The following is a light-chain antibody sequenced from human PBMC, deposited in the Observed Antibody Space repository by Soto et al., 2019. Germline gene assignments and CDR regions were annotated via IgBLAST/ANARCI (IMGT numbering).Light chain of an antibody. J-gene: IGLJ1*01. CDR3: SSYTIPDGI. CDR2: EVS. Sequence: QSALIQPASVSGSPGQSITISCTGTSSDVGAYKYVSWYQQHPGKAPKLIIYEVSHRPSGVSNRFSGSKSGNTASLTISGLQPEDEGDYYCSSYTIPDGIFGTGTKLTVL. CDR1: SSDVGAYKY. V-gene: IGLV2-14*01.